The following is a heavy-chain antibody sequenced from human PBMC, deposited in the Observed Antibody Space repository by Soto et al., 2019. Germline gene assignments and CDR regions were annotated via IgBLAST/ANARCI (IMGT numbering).Heavy chain of an antibody. CDR2: IYYSGST. Sequence: PSETLSLTCTVSGGSISSGGYYWSWIRQHPGKGLEWIGYIYYSGSTYYNPSLKSRVTISVDTSENQFSLKLSSVTAADTAVYYCARDRGGLIQYYYGMDVWGQGTTVTVSS. J-gene: IGHJ6*02. CDR1: GGSISSGGYY. D-gene: IGHD3-16*01. CDR3: ARDRGGLIQYYYGMDV. V-gene: IGHV4-31*03.